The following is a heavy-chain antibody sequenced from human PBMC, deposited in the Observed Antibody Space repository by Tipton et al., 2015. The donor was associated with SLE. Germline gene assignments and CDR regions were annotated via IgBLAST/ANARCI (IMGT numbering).Heavy chain of an antibody. CDR1: GSSITAYY. J-gene: IGHJ4*02. CDR3: ARGGIGGYDSFDY. CDR2: VYYSGTT. Sequence: TLSLTCTVSGSSITAYYRTWIRQPPGKGLEWIGYVYYSGTTNYNPSLKSRVTISVDTSKNQFSLKLSSVTAADTAVYYCARGGIGGYDSFDYWGQGTLVTVSS. D-gene: IGHD5-12*01. V-gene: IGHV4-59*07.